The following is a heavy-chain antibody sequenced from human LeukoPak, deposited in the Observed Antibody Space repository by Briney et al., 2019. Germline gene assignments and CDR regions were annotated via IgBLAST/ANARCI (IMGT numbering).Heavy chain of an antibody. CDR1: GFTFSSYA. CDR3: AHPTEYSSSWYGNWFDP. D-gene: IGHD6-13*01. V-gene: IGHV3-23*01. J-gene: IGHJ5*02. CDR2: ISASGGST. Sequence: PGGSLRLSCAASGFTFSSYAMSWVRQAPGKGLEWVSAISASGGSTYYADSVKGRFTISTDNSKNTLYLQMNSLRAEDTAVYYCAHPTEYSSSWYGNWFDPWGQGTLVTVSS.